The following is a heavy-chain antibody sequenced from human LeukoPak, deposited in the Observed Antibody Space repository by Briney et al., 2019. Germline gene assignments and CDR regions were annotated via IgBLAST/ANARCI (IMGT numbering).Heavy chain of an antibody. CDR2: IYYSGST. Sequence: PSETLSLTCTVSGGSISSYYWSWIRQPPGKGLEWIGYIYYSGSTNYNPSLKSRVTISVDTSKNQFSLKLSSVTAADTAVYYCARQVPNEKKQKNGYSSGWYWFDPWGQGTLVTVSS. CDR1: GGSISSYY. J-gene: IGHJ5*02. D-gene: IGHD6-19*01. CDR3: ARQVPNEKKQKNGYSSGWYWFDP. V-gene: IGHV4-59*08.